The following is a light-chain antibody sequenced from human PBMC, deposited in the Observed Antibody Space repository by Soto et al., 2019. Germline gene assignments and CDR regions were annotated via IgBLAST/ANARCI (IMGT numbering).Light chain of an antibody. Sequence: QSVLTQPPSVSAAPGQKVTISCSGSSSNIGNNYVSWYQQLPGTAPKLLIYDNNKRPSGIPDRFSGSKSGTSATLGITGLQNGDEADYYCGTWDSSMSAYVFGNGTKVTVL. J-gene: IGLJ1*01. CDR1: SSNIGNNY. V-gene: IGLV1-51*01. CDR2: DNN. CDR3: GTWDSSMSAYV.